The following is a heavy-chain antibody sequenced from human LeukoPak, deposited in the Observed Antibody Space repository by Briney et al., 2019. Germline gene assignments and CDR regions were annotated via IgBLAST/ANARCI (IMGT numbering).Heavy chain of an antibody. D-gene: IGHD3-10*01. V-gene: IGHV4-4*07. Sequence: SETLSLICTVSGGSTSSYYRSWIRQPAGKGLEWIGRIYASGSTTYNPPLKSRVTISLDTSKNQFSLKLRSVTAADTAVYCARDSGTTGEVKFDPWGQGTLVTVSS. CDR2: IYASGST. J-gene: IGHJ5*02. CDR1: GGSTSSYY. CDR3: ARDSGTTGEVKFDP.